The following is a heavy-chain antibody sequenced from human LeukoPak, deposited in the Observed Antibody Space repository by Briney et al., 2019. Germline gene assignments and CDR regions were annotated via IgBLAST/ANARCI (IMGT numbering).Heavy chain of an antibody. CDR3: AKDLGGAVAKSFDY. CDR2: ISGSGGST. J-gene: IGHJ4*02. V-gene: IGHV3-23*01. D-gene: IGHD6-19*01. CDR1: GLTFSSYA. Sequence: PGGSLRLSCAASGLTFSSYAMSWVRQAPGKGLEWVSAISGSGGSTYYADSVKGRFTISRDNSKNTLYLQMNSLRAEDTAVYYCAKDLGGAVAKSFDYWGQGTLVTVSS.